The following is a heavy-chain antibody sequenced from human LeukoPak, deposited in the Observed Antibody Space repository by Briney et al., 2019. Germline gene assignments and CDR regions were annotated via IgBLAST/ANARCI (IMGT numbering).Heavy chain of an antibody. Sequence: QSGGSLRLSCAASGFTFSSYAMSWVRQAPGKGLEWVSAISGSGGSTYYADSVKGRFTISRDNSKNTLYLQMNSLRAEDTAVYYCAKLVSAGGWYGGAFDIWGQGTMVTVSS. CDR3: AKLVSAGGWYGGAFDI. J-gene: IGHJ3*02. D-gene: IGHD6-19*01. V-gene: IGHV3-23*01. CDR1: GFTFSSYA. CDR2: ISGSGGST.